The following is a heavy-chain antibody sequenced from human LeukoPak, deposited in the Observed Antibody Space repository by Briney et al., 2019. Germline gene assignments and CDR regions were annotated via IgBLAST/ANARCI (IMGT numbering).Heavy chain of an antibody. J-gene: IGHJ5*01. CDR2: ISYDGSNE. D-gene: IGHD3-22*01. V-gene: IGHV3-30-3*01. CDR3: TREGADYYDSSGYYDS. CDR1: GSTFSVYA. Sequence: GRSLRLSCAASGSTFSVYAMHWVRQAPGKGLEWVAGISYDGSNEYYADSVKGRFTISRDNSKDTLYLQMSSLRAEDTAAYYCTREGADYYDSSGYYDSWGQGTLVTVSS.